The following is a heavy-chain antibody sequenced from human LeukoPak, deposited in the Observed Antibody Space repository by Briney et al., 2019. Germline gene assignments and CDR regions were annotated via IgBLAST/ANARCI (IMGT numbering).Heavy chain of an antibody. D-gene: IGHD5-24*01. J-gene: IGHJ3*02. V-gene: IGHV4-59*01. CDR2: IYYSGST. CDR1: GGSISSYY. Sequence: SETLSLTCTVSGGSISSYYWSWIRQPPGKGLEWIGYIYYSGSTNYNPSLKSRVTISVDTSKNQFYLKLSSVTAAATAVYYCERTVEMAFHDAFDIWGQGTMVTVSS. CDR3: ERTVEMAFHDAFDI.